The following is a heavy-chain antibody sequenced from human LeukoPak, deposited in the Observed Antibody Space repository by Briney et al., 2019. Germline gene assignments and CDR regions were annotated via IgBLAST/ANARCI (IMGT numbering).Heavy chain of an antibody. J-gene: IGHJ4*02. CDR3: AREVGYDFWSGSQGYFDY. V-gene: IGHV4-59*12. CDR2: IYYTGST. Sequence: SETLSLTCTVSGGSISSYYWSWIRQPPGKGLEWIGYIYYTGSTDYNPSLKSRVTMSVDTSKNQFSLKLSSVTAADTAVYYCAREVGYDFWSGSQGYFDYWGQGTLVTVSS. D-gene: IGHD3-3*01. CDR1: GGSISSYY.